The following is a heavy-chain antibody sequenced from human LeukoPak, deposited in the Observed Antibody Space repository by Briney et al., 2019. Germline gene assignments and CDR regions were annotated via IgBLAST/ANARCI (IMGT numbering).Heavy chain of an antibody. CDR3: ARDLQDGVPTGY. Sequence: PGGSLRLSCAASGFTFSSSAMSWVRQAPGKGLEWVGNIKKDGSEKYYVEPLKGRFTISRDNVKNSLYLQMNSLRAEDTAVYYCARDLQDGVPTGYWGQGTLVIVS. V-gene: IGHV3-7*01. CDR1: GFTFSSSA. CDR2: IKKDGSEK. D-gene: IGHD4-17*01. J-gene: IGHJ4*02.